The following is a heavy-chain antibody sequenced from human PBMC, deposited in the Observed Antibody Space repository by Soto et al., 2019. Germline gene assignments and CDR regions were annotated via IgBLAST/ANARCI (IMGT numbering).Heavy chain of an antibody. Sequence: SETLSLTCAVYGGSFHGYYWTWIRQPPGKGLEWIGEINHSGSTNYNPSLKSRVTISVDTSKKQFSLRLTSVTAADTTVYYCARYPPRDSSSWYYFDYWGQGPLVTVSS. CDR1: GGSFHGYY. V-gene: IGHV4-34*01. D-gene: IGHD6-13*01. J-gene: IGHJ4*02. CDR2: INHSGST. CDR3: ARYPPRDSSSWYYFDY.